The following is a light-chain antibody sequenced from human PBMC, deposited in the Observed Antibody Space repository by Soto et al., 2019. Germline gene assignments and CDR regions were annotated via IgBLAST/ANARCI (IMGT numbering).Light chain of an antibody. CDR2: GVT. J-gene: IGLJ3*02. Sequence: QSVLTQPASVSGSPGQSITISCTGTDSDIGNYNYVSWYQQHPGKAPKLMIYGVTNRPSGVSDRFSGSKSGNAASLTISGLQAEDEADYYCNSYTSYTTLWVFGGGTKLTVL. CDR1: DSDIGNYNY. V-gene: IGLV2-14*01. CDR3: NSYTSYTTLWV.